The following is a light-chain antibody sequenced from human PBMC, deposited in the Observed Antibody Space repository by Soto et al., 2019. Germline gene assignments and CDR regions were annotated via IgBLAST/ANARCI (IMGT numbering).Light chain of an antibody. CDR3: SSYAGSSNV. CDR1: SSDVGGYNY. J-gene: IGLJ1*01. V-gene: IGLV2-8*01. CDR2: EVN. Sequence: GQSVAISCTGTSSDVGGYNYVSWYQQHPGKAPKLMIYEVNKRPSGVPDRFSGPKSGNTASLTVSGLQAEDEADYYCSSYAGSSNVFGTGTKVTVL.